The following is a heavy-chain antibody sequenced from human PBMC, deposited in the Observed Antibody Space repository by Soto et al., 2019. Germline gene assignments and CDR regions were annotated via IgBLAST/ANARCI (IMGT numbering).Heavy chain of an antibody. V-gene: IGHV3-30-3*01. Sequence: GGSMRLSCAASGFTFSSYAMHWVRQAPGKGLEWVTVISYDGNNKYYADSVEGRFTISRDNSKNTLYLQMNSLRTEDTGVYYCARNPYSGSYSYHFDFWGQGTLVTV. CDR3: ARNPYSGSYSYHFDF. CDR1: GFTFSSYA. CDR2: ISYDGNNK. D-gene: IGHD1-26*01. J-gene: IGHJ4*02.